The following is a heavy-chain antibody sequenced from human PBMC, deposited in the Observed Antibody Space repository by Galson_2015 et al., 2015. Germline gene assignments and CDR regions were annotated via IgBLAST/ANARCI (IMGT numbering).Heavy chain of an antibody. D-gene: IGHD2-2*01. CDR1: GYTFTNYG. CDR2: IKAGNGNT. Sequence: SVKVSCKASGYTFTNYGLNWVRQAPGQRLEWMGWIKAGNGNTKYSQTLQGRVTITRDTSASTAYMELSSLRSEDTAVYYCARVEGDCSSTSCYFSYMDVRGKGTTVTVS. V-gene: IGHV1-3*01. J-gene: IGHJ6*03. CDR3: ARVEGDCSSTSCYFSYMDV.